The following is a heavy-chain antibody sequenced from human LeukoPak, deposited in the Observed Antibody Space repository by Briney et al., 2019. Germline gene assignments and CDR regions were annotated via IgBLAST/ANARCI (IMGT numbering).Heavy chain of an antibody. CDR2: IYYSGST. Sequence: TSSETLSLTCTVSGGSISSSSYYWGWIRQPPGKGLEWIGSIYYSGSTYYNPSLKSRVTISVDTSKNQFSLKLSSVTAADTAVYYCARDRSYCSGGSCSYYFDYWGQGTLVTVSS. V-gene: IGHV4-39*07. D-gene: IGHD2-15*01. CDR3: ARDRSYCSGGSCSYYFDY. J-gene: IGHJ4*02. CDR1: GGSISSSSYY.